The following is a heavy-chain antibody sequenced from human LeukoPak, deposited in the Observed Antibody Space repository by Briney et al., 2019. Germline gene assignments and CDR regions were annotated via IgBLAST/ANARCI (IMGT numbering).Heavy chain of an antibody. J-gene: IGHJ4*02. D-gene: IGHD6-13*01. CDR3: ARQGGYSSSPDY. Sequence: TPSETLSLTCTVSGGSISNYYWNWIRQSPGKGLEWIGYIYYSGSTNYNPSLKSRVAISVDASKNQFSLKLSSVTAADTAVYCCARQGGYSSSPDYWGQGTLVTVSS. CDR1: GGSISNYY. CDR2: IYYSGST. V-gene: IGHV4-59*08.